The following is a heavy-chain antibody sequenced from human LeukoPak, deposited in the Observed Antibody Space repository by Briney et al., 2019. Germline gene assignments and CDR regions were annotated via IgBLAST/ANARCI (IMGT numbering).Heavy chain of an antibody. D-gene: IGHD3-9*01. V-gene: IGHV3-23*01. Sequence: PGGSLRLSCAASGFTFSSYAMSWVRQAPGKGLEWVSAISGSGGSTYYADSVKGRFTISRDNSKNTLYLQMNSLRAEDTAVYYCAKDRPYDILTGYYGYYYYGMDVWGQGTTVTVSS. J-gene: IGHJ6*02. CDR3: AKDRPYDILTGYYGYYYYGMDV. CDR2: ISGSGGST. CDR1: GFTFSSYA.